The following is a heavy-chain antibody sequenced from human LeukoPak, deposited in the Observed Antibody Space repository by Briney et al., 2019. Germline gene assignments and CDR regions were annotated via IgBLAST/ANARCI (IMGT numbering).Heavy chain of an antibody. CDR1: GFDFITYS. CDR3: ARVVPPTDYGSGSYFWDPYYFDY. Sequence: GGSLRLSCAASGFDFITYSMNWVRQAPGKGLEWISYISISSSTIYYADSVKGRFTISRDNSKNTLYLQMNSLRAEDTAVYYCARVVPPTDYGSGSYFWDPYYFDYWGQGTLVTVSS. D-gene: IGHD3-10*01. J-gene: IGHJ4*02. V-gene: IGHV3-48*01. CDR2: ISISSSTI.